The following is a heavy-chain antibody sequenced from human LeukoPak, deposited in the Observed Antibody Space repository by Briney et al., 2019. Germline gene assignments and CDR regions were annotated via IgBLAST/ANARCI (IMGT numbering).Heavy chain of an antibody. Sequence: GASVKVSCKASGYTFTSYGISWVRQAPGQGLEWMGWISAYNGNTNYAQKLQGRVTMTTDTSTSTAYMELRSLRSDDTAVYYCARGGLRQVRGVTRIHTPRSDYWGQGTLVTVSS. V-gene: IGHV1-18*04. CDR3: ARGGLRQVRGVTRIHTPRSDY. CDR2: ISAYNGNT. J-gene: IGHJ4*02. CDR1: GYTFTSYG. D-gene: IGHD3-10*01.